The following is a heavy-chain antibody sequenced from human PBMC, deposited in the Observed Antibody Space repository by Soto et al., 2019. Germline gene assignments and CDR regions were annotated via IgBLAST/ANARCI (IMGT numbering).Heavy chain of an antibody. CDR1: GFTFSLYS. V-gene: IGHV3-48*02. Sequence: ELQLVESGGGLVQPGGSLRLSCAASGFTFSLYSMSWVRQAPGKGLVWVSYISRSSTGIHYADSVKGRFTISRDDATTSMHLQRNSLRDGDTAVYNCARAVTWGLDVWGQGTTVSISS. CDR3: ARAVTWGLDV. J-gene: IGHJ6*02. CDR2: ISRSSTGI. D-gene: IGHD6-19*01.